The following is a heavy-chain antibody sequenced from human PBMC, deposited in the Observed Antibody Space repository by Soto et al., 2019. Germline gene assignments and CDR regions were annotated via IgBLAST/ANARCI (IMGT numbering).Heavy chain of an antibody. CDR1: NFSISSGYY. V-gene: IGHV4-38-2*01. J-gene: IGHJ4*02. Sequence: SETLSLTCVVSNFSISSGYYWGWIRQSPGKGLEWIASIYRSGTTSYNPSLKSRVTISVDPSKNQFSLMLTAVTAADTAVYYCARTHSGSYYSAFNYWGRGSLVTVSS. D-gene: IGHD1-26*01. CDR2: IYRSGTT. CDR3: ARTHSGSYYSAFNY.